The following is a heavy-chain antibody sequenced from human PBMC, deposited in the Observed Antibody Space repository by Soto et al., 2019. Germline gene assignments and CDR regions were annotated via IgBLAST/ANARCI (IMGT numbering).Heavy chain of an antibody. V-gene: IGHV3-23*01. Sequence: SLRLSCAASGFTFSSYAMSWVRQAPGKGLEWVSAISGSGGSTYYADSVKGRFTISRDNSKNTLYLQMNSLRAEDTAVYYCAKLANYYDSSVSPHFDYWGQGTLVTVSS. D-gene: IGHD3-22*01. CDR3: AKLANYYDSSVSPHFDY. CDR1: GFTFSSYA. CDR2: ISGSGGST. J-gene: IGHJ4*02.